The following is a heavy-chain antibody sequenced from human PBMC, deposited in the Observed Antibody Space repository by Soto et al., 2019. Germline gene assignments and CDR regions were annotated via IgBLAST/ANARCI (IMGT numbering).Heavy chain of an antibody. CDR1: GGTFSSYA. D-gene: IGHD1-26*01. Sequence: ASVKVSCKASGGTFSSYAISWVRQAPGQGLEWMGGIIPIFGTANYAQKFQGRVTITADESTSTAYMELSSLRSEDTAVYYCARARTTPLVGAPDAFDIWGQGTMVTVSS. V-gene: IGHV1-69*13. CDR3: ARARTTPLVGAPDAFDI. J-gene: IGHJ3*02. CDR2: IIPIFGTA.